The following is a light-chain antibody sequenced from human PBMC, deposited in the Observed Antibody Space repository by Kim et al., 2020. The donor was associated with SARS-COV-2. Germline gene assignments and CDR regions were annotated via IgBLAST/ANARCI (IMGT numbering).Light chain of an antibody. J-gene: IGKJ5*01. CDR1: QSVSSN. CDR3: QLTNKWPPIT. Sequence: EIVMTQSPATLSVSPGERATLSCRASQSVSSNLAWYQQKPGQAPSLLIYGASSRATGIPARFSGSWSGTEFTLTISSLQSEDFAVHYFQLTNKWPPITF. V-gene: IGKV3-15*01. CDR2: GAS.